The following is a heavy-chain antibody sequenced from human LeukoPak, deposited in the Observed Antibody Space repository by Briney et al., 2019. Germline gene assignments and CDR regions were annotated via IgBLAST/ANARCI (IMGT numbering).Heavy chain of an antibody. V-gene: IGHV4-34*01. D-gene: IGHD3-22*01. CDR1: GGSFSDFY. CDR3: ARARGDDSGAYYYYSFYYMDV. J-gene: IGHJ6*03. Sequence: SETLSLTCAVYGGSFSDFYWSWIRQPPGKGLEWIGEINHSGSTNYNPSLKSRVTISVDTSKNQFSLKLSSVTAADTAVYYFARARGDDSGAYYYYSFYYMDVWGKGTTVTVSS. CDR2: INHSGST.